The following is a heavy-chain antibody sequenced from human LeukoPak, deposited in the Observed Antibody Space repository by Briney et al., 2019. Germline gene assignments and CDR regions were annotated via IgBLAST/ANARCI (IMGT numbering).Heavy chain of an antibody. Sequence: SKTLSLTCAVYGGSFSGYYWSWIRQPPGKGLESIGEINHSGSTNYNPSLKSRVTISVDTSKNQFSLKLSSVTAADTAVYYCASAEKYYYDSSGAFDIWGQGTMVTVSS. V-gene: IGHV4-34*01. J-gene: IGHJ3*02. CDR1: GGSFSGYY. CDR3: ASAEKYYYDSSGAFDI. D-gene: IGHD3-22*01. CDR2: INHSGST.